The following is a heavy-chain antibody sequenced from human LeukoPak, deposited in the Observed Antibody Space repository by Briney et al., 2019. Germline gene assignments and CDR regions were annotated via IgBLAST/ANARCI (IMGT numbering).Heavy chain of an antibody. CDR3: ARDRWGRQLGYYFDY. CDR2: ICYDGRNK. D-gene: IGHD6-13*01. J-gene: IGHJ4*02. CDR1: GFTFSSYG. V-gene: IGHV3-33*01. Sequence: GRSLRLSCAASGFTFSSYGMHWVRQAPGKGLEWVAVICYDGRNKYYADSVKGRFTISRDNSKNTLYLQMNSLRAEDTAVYYCARDRWGRQLGYYFDYWGQGTLVTVSS.